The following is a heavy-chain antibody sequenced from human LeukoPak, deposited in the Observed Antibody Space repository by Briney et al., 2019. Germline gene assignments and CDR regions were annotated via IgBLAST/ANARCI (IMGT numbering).Heavy chain of an antibody. D-gene: IGHD6-13*01. V-gene: IGHV4-34*01. J-gene: IGHJ4*02. Sequence: SETLSLTCAVYGGSFSGYYWSWIRQPPGKGLEWIGEINHSGSTNYNPSLKSRVTISVDTSKNQFSLKLSSVTAADTAVYYCARGNKQQLDDYWGQGTLVTVSS. CDR1: GGSFSGYY. CDR2: INHSGST. CDR3: ARGNKQQLDDY.